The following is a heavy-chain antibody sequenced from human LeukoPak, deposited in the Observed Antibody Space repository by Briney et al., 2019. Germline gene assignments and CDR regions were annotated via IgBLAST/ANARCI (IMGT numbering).Heavy chain of an antibody. Sequence: ASVKVSCKASGYTFTSYAMHWVRQAPGQRLEWMGWINAGNGNTKYLQKFQGRVTITRDTSASTAYMELSSLRSEDTAVYYCAREGFGVLSGYYGMDVWGKGTTVTVSS. J-gene: IGHJ6*04. CDR2: INAGNGNT. CDR3: AREGFGVLSGYYGMDV. V-gene: IGHV1-3*01. D-gene: IGHD3-10*01. CDR1: GYTFTSYA.